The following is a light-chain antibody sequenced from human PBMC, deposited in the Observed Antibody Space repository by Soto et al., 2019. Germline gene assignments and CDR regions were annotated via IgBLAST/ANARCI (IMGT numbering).Light chain of an antibody. J-gene: IGKJ4*01. V-gene: IGKV1-12*01. CDR1: QAISTW. CDR3: QQLNSYPLT. CDR2: AAS. Sequence: DVPMSQSPSSLSASVGDRVTIPCRASQAISTWLAWYQQRPGKAPKLLIYAASTLQSGVPSRFSGSGSGTEFTLTISSLQPEDFATYYCQQLNSYPLTFGGGTKVDIK.